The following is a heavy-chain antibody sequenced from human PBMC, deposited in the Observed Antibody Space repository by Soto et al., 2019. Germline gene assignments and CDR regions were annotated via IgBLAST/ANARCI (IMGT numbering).Heavy chain of an antibody. D-gene: IGHD3-9*01. J-gene: IGHJ4*02. V-gene: IGHV3-33*01. CDR2: IWYDGSNK. Sequence: PGGSLRLSCAASGFTFSSYGMHWVRQAPGKGLEWVAVIWYDGSNKYYADSVKGRFTISRDNSKNTLYLQMNSLRAEDTAVYYCASSRRVLRYLDWFLSYWGQGTLVTGSS. CDR3: ASSRRVLRYLDWFLSY. CDR1: GFTFSSYG.